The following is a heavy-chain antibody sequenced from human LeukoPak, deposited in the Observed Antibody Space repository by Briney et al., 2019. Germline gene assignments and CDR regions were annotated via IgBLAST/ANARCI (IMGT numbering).Heavy chain of an antibody. V-gene: IGHV4-34*01. CDR1: GGSFSGYY. J-gene: IGHJ4*02. CDR2: INHSGST. D-gene: IGHD3-9*01. Sequence: SETLSLTCAVYGGSFSGYYRSWIRQPPGKGLEWIGEINHSGSTNYNPSLKSRVTISVDTSKNQFSLKLSSVTAADTAVYYCARGQYYDILTGYYYFDYWGQGTLVTVSS. CDR3: ARGQYYDILTGYYYFDY.